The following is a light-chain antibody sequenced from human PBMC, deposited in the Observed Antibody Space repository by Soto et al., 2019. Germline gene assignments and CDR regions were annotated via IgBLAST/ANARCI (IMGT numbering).Light chain of an antibody. CDR3: QQYGISPYT. CDR2: GAS. CDR1: QSVSSSY. J-gene: IGKJ2*01. Sequence: EIVLTQSPGTLSFSPGERATLSCRASQSVSSSYLAWYQQKPGQAPRLLSYGASSRATGIPDRFSGSGSGTDFTLTVSRLEPEDFAVYYCQQYGISPYTFGQGTKLDIK. V-gene: IGKV3-20*01.